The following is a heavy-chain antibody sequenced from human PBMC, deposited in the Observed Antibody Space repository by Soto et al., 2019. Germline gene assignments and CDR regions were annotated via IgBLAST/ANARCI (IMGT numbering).Heavy chain of an antibody. CDR3: ASRRNPYGAYDY. V-gene: IGHV3-66*01. CDR1: GFTVSSNY. Sequence: EVQLVVSGGGLVQPGGSLKLSCAAYGFTVSSNYMSWVRQAPGKGLEWVSIIYSDGSTYYADSVKGRFTISRDNSKNTLYLQMNSLRADDTAVYYCASRRNPYGAYDYWGQGTLVTVSS. CDR2: IYSDGST. J-gene: IGHJ4*02. D-gene: IGHD4-17*01.